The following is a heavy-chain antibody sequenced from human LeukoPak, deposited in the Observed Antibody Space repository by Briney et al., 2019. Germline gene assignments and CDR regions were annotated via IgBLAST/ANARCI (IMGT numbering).Heavy chain of an antibody. J-gene: IGHJ4*02. CDR1: GFTFSRYW. Sequence: GGSLRLSCAASGFTFSRYWMHWVRQAPGKGLVWVSRINSDGRSTNYADSVKGRFTISRDNAKNSLYLQMNSLRAEDTAVYYCGRDTAAADHDYWGQATLVTVSS. CDR2: INSDGRST. D-gene: IGHD6-13*01. CDR3: GRDTAAADHDY. V-gene: IGHV3-74*01.